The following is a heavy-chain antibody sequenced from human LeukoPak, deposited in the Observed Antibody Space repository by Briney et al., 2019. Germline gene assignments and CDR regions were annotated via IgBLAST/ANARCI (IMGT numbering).Heavy chain of an antibody. CDR1: GFTFSNYA. CDR3: AKATTRVGSLIDY. J-gene: IGHJ4*02. CDR2: ISGSGGST. V-gene: IGHV3-23*01. Sequence: GGSLRLSCAASGFTFSNYAMTWVRQAPGKGLEWVSVISGSGGSTYYADSVKGRFTISRDISKNTLYLQMNSLRAEDTAVYYCAKATTRVGSLIDYWGQGTLVTVSS. D-gene: IGHD1-26*01.